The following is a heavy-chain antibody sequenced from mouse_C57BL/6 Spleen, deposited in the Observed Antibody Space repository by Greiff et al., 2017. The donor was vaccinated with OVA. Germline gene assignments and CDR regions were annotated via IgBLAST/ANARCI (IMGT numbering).Heavy chain of an antibody. V-gene: IGHV5-4*01. CDR1: GFTFSSYA. J-gene: IGHJ3*01. D-gene: IGHD1-1*01. Sequence: EVMLVESGGGLVKPGGSLKLSCAASGFTFSSYAMSWVRQTPEKRLEWVATISDGGSYTYYPDNVKGRFTISRDNAKNNLYLQMSHLKSEDTAMYYCARDRDYGSSWFAYWGQGTLVTVSA. CDR3: ARDRDYGSSWFAY. CDR2: ISDGGSYT.